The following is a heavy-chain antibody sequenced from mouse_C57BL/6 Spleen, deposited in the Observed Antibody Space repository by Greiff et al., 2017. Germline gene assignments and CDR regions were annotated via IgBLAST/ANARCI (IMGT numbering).Heavy chain of an antibody. D-gene: IGHD3-2*02. CDR2: INPNNGGT. CDR3: ATPSRQLRIFYAMDY. V-gene: IGHV1-26*01. CDR1: GYTFTDYY. J-gene: IGHJ4*01. Sequence: EVQLQQSGPELVKPGASVKISCKASGYTFTDYYMNWVKQSHGKSLEWIGDINPNNGGTSYNQKFKGKATLTVDKSSSTAYMELRSLTSEDSAVYYCATPSRQLRIFYAMDYWGQGTSVTVSS.